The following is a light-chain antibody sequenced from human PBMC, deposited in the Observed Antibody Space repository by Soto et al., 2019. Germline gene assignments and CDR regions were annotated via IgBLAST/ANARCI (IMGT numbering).Light chain of an antibody. J-gene: IGKJ2*01. Sequence: EMVLTQSQGTLSLSPGERATLSCRASQSVSSSYLACYQQNPGQAPRLLNYGASSKATGIPDRVSGSGSGTGFTLTILRLQHQELAVDSCHQYVSSPITFGQGNKVEIK. CDR3: HQYVSSPIT. V-gene: IGKV3-20*01. CDR1: QSVSSSY. CDR2: GAS.